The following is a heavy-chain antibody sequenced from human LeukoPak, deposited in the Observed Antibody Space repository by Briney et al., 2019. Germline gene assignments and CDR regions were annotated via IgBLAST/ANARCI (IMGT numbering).Heavy chain of an antibody. J-gene: IGHJ4*02. Sequence: GGSLRLSCAASGFTFGSYAMTWVRQAPGKGLEWVSGISGSGDLTDYGDSVKGRFTISRDNSKNTLYLQMNSLRAEDTAVYYCAKLVQSWGGLDYWGQGTLVTVSS. CDR3: AKLVQSWGGLDY. CDR2: ISGSGDLT. CDR1: GFTFGSYA. D-gene: IGHD7-27*01. V-gene: IGHV3-23*02.